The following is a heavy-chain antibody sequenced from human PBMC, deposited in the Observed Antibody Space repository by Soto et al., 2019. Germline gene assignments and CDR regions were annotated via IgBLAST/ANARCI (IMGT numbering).Heavy chain of an antibody. J-gene: IGHJ4*02. CDR2: TYYRGNT. D-gene: IGHD2-15*01. CDR1: GGSISTGGYY. Sequence: QVHLQESGPGLVKPSQTLSLTCTVSGGSISTGGYYWNWLRQHPGKGLEWSGYTYYRGNTFYNPSLKSQLTLSVDTSKNQFSLKLNSVTAADTAVYDCARCRREIIVRNYLDSWGQGTLVTVSS. CDR3: ARCRREIIVRNYLDS. V-gene: IGHV4-31*01.